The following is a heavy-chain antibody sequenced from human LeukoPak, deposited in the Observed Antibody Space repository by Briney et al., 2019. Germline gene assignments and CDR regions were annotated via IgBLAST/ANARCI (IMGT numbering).Heavy chain of an antibody. Sequence: GGSLRLSCTASAFTFSGYWMSWVRQAPGKGLEWVANIKQDESEKYYVDSVRGRFTISRDNAKSSLFLQMNSLRAEDSAVYYCARAPPRHYYDNTEYYFDYWGQGTLVTVSS. V-gene: IGHV3-7*01. CDR2: IKQDESEK. J-gene: IGHJ4*02. D-gene: IGHD3-22*01. CDR1: AFTFSGYW. CDR3: ARAPPRHYYDNTEYYFDY.